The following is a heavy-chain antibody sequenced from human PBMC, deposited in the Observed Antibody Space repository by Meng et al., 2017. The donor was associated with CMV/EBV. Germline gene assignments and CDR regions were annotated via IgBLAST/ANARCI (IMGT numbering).Heavy chain of an antibody. D-gene: IGHD2-2*01. CDR1: GGTFSSYT. CDR3: ARVGCSSTSCYGMDV. Sequence: SVKVSCKASGGTFSSYTISWVRQAPGQGLGWMGRIIPILGIANYAQKFQGRVTITADKSTSTAYMELSSLRSEDTAVYYCARVGCSSTSCYGMDVWGQGTTVTVSS. J-gene: IGHJ6*02. CDR2: IIPILGIA. V-gene: IGHV1-69*02.